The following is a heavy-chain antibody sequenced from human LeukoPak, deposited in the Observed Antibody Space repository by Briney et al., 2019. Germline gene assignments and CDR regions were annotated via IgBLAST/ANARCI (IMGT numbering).Heavy chain of an antibody. CDR2: ITGSGANT. J-gene: IGHJ4*02. V-gene: IGHV3-23*01. D-gene: IGHD5-18*01. CDR3: AKEHRYGLDYLDH. CDR1: GFTFSSYA. Sequence: PGGSLRLSCAASGFTFSSYAMSWVRQAPGKGLEWVSGITGSGANTYYADSVKGRFTISRDNSKNTLYLQMHSPRAEDTAVYYCAKEHRYGLDYLDHWGQGTLVTVSS.